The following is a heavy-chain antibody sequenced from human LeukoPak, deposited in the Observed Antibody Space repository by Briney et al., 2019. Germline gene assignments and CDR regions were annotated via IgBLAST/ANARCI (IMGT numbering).Heavy chain of an antibody. CDR2: INPSGGST. CDR3: ARDPHRHSSSRGFDY. CDR1: GHTFTSYY. J-gene: IGHJ4*02. Sequence: ASVKVSCKASGHTFTSYYMHWVRQAPGQGLEWMGIINPSGGSTSYAQKFQGRVTMTRDTSTSTVYMELSSLRSEDTAVYYCARDPHRHSSSRGFDYWGQGTLVTVSS. D-gene: IGHD6-6*01. V-gene: IGHV1-46*01.